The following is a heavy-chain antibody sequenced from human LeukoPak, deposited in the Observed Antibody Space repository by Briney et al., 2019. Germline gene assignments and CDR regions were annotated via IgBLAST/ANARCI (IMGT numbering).Heavy chain of an antibody. CDR3: ASSRVGPLLHY. Sequence: GGSLRLSCAASGVTVGNNYMIWVRQAPGKGLEWVSVIYSGGSTYYADSVKGRFTISRDNSKNTLYLQMKSLRAEDTAVYYCASSRVGPLLHYWGQGTLVTVSS. J-gene: IGHJ4*02. CDR2: IYSGGST. CDR1: GVTVGNNY. V-gene: IGHV3-66*01. D-gene: IGHD1-26*01.